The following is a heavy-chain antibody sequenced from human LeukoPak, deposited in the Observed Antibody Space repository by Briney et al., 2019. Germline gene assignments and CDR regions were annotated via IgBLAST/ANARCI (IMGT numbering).Heavy chain of an antibody. D-gene: IGHD3-22*01. CDR3: ARGDYYDSSGYYENDAFDI. CDR2: ILPILGIA. Sequence: GASVKVSCKASGGTFSSYAISWGRQAPGQGLEWMGRILPILGIANYAQKFQGRVTITADKSTSTAYKEMSRLRSEDTAVYYCARGDYYDSSGYYENDAFDIWGQGTMVTVSS. J-gene: IGHJ3*02. CDR1: GGTFSSYA. V-gene: IGHV1-69*04.